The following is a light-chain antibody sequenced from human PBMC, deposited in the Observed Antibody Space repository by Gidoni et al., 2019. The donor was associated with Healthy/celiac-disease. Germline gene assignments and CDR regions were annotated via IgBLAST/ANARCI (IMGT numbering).Light chain of an antibody. CDR2: DAS. CDR3: QQRSNWPGLT. Sequence: EIVFTQSPATLSLSPGARATLSCRASQSVSSYLAWYQQKPGQAPRLLIYDASNSATGIPARFSGSGSGTDVTLTISSLEPEDFAVYYCQQRSNWPGLTFGGGTKVEIK. CDR1: QSVSSY. J-gene: IGKJ4*01. V-gene: IGKV3-11*01.